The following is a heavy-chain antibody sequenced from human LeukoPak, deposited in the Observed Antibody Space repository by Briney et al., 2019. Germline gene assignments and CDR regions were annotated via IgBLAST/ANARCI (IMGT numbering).Heavy chain of an antibody. D-gene: IGHD6-13*01. CDR2: IYYSGST. CDR3: ARQRYSSSWYYFDY. V-gene: IGHV4-39*01. CDR1: GGSISSSSYY. J-gene: IGHJ4*02. Sequence: SETLSLTCTVSGGSISSSSYYWGWIRQPPGKGLEWIGSIYYSGSTYHNPSLKSRVTIPVDTSKNQFSLKLSSVTAADTAVYYCARQRYSSSWYYFDYWGQGTLVTVSS.